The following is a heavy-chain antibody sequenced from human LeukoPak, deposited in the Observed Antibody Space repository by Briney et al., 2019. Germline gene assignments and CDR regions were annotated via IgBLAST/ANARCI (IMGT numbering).Heavy chain of an antibody. CDR2: INHSGST. CDR3: ARVRGSWSLNYYYYMDV. CDR1: GYSISNGYH. V-gene: IGHV4-34*01. J-gene: IGHJ6*03. D-gene: IGHD6-13*01. Sequence: SETLSLTCTVSGYSISNGYHWSWIRQPPGKGLEWIGEINHSGSTNYNPSLKSRVTISVDTSKNQFSLKLSSVTAADTAVYYCARVRGSWSLNYYYYMDVWGKGTTVTVSS.